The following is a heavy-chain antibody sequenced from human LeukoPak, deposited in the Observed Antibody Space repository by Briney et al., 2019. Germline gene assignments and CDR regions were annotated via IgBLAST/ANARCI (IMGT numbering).Heavy chain of an antibody. CDR3: TRCIQLWYSDY. Sequence: GGSLRLSCTASGFTFGAYAMSWVRQAPGKGLEWVGFIRSKAYGGTTEYAASVKGRFTISRDDSKSIAYLQMNSLKTEDTGVYYCTRCIQLWYSDYWGQETLVTVSP. D-gene: IGHD5-18*01. V-gene: IGHV3-49*04. J-gene: IGHJ4*02. CDR2: IRSKAYGGTT. CDR1: GFTFGAYA.